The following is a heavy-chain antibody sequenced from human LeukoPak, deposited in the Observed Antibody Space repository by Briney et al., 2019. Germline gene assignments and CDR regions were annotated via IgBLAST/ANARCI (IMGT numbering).Heavy chain of an antibody. CDR1: GFTFRNFA. D-gene: IGHD2-8*01. Sequence: PGGSLRLSCTASGFTFRNFAISWVRQAPGKGLEWVSSIGGGDTHYADSVKGRFTNSRDDPRSRVDLQMSSLRAEDTAVYYCAKDGQSFNSMYDYFDSWGQGTLVTVSS. J-gene: IGHJ4*02. V-gene: IGHV3-23*01. CDR3: AKDGQSFNSMYDYFDS. CDR2: IGGGDT.